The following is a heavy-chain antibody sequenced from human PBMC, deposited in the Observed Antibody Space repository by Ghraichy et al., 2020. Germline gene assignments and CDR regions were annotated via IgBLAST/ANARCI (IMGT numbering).Heavy chain of an antibody. CDR1: GFTFSSYA. CDR3: AKDNDFWSGSYFDY. D-gene: IGHD3-3*01. V-gene: IGHV3-23*01. Sequence: GGSLRLSCAASGFTFSSYAMSWVRQAPGKGLEWVSAISGSGGSTYYADSVKGRFTISRDNSKNTLNLQMNSLRAEDTAVYYCAKDNDFWSGSYFDYWGQGTLVTVSS. CDR2: ISGSGGST. J-gene: IGHJ4*02.